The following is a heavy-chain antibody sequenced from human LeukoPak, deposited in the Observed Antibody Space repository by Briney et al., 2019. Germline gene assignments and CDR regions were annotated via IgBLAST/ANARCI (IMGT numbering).Heavy chain of an antibody. CDR2: TRNKANSYTT. CDR3: ARVGPTYCSGGSCYSDYYYGMDV. CDR1: GFTFRDHY. D-gene: IGHD2-15*01. J-gene: IGHJ6*02. Sequence: SGGSLRLSCAASGFTFRDHYMDWVRQAPGKGLEWVGRTRNKANSYTTEYAASVKGRFTISRDDSKNSLYLQMKSLKTEDTAVYYCARVGPTYCSGGSCYSDYYYGMDVWGQGTTVTVSS. V-gene: IGHV3-72*01.